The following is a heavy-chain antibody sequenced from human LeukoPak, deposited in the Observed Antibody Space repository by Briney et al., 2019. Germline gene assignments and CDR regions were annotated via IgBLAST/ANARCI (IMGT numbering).Heavy chain of an antibody. CDR2: IYTSGST. D-gene: IGHD5-18*01. Sequence: SETLSLTCTVPGGSISSGSYYWSWIRQPAGKGLEWIGRIYTSGSTNYNPSLKSRVTISVDTSKNHFSLKLSSVTAADTAVYYCAGDGGGYSYGFDYWGQGTLVTVSS. J-gene: IGHJ4*02. CDR3: AGDGGGYSYGFDY. V-gene: IGHV4-61*02. CDR1: GGSISSGSYY.